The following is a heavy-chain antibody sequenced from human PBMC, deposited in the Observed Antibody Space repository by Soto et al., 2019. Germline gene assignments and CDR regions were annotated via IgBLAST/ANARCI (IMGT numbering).Heavy chain of an antibody. Sequence: GGSLRLSCAASGFAFSSHPMSWVRQAPEKGLEWVAGISDGGDLTDNADSVRGRFTISRDNSRNTLYLQMNSLRAEDTAVYYCARRVIGSSRAFDIWGQGTMVTVSS. D-gene: IGHD3-10*01. J-gene: IGHJ3*02. CDR2: ISDGGDLT. CDR1: GFAFSSHP. CDR3: ARRVIGSSRAFDI. V-gene: IGHV3-23*01.